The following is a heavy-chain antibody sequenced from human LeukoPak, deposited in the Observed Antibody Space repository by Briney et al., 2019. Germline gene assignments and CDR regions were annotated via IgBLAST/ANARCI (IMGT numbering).Heavy chain of an antibody. CDR3: TRDTFGARDS. CDR1: GFTFDDYA. V-gene: IGHV3-9*01. D-gene: IGHD3-10*01. J-gene: IGHJ4*02. Sequence: PGRSLRLSCAASGFTFDDYAMHWVRQAPGKGLEWVSGISWNSGSIGYADSVKGRFTISRDNAKNSLYLQMNSLRAEDTALYYCTRDTFGARDSWGQGTLVTVSS. CDR2: ISWNSGSI.